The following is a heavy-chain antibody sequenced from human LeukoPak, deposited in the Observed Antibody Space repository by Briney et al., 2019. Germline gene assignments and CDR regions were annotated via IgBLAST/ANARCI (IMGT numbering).Heavy chain of an antibody. CDR1: GFTFSYNW. V-gene: IGHV3-74*01. D-gene: IGHD1-7*01. CDR2: ISSDGRTT. Sequence: PGGSLRLSCAASGFTFSYNWMHWVRQAPGKGLVWVSRISSDGRTTHYADSVKGRFTISRDSAKNSLYLQMNSLRAEDTAVYYCARGGWNYVFNYWGQGTLVTASS. J-gene: IGHJ4*02. CDR3: ARGGWNYVFNY.